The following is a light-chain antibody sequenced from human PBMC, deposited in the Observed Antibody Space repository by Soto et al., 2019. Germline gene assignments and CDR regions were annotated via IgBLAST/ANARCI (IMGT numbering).Light chain of an antibody. J-gene: IGKJ5*01. CDR2: DAS. CDR3: PQRSNWRIT. Sequence: IVLTQSSATLSLSPGERATLSCRAIQSVSSYLAWYQQKPGQAPRLLIYDASSRATGIPARFSGIGSGRDFPLPIRSVESEDFAAYYCPQRSNWRITFGQGTLVESK. V-gene: IGKV3-11*02. CDR1: QSVSSY.